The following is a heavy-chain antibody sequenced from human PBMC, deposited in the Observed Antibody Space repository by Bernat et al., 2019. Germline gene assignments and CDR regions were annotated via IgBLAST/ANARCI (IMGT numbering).Heavy chain of an antibody. CDR2: ISGDGSRK. Sequence: QVHLVESGGGVVQPGRSLRLSSVASGFTFSRHGMNWVRQAPGKGLEWVAGISGDGSRKYYADSVQGRFNIARDNSKNTLYLQMNSLRDEDTAVYYCTRESGSSGYYGGFDMWGQGTLVTVSS. D-gene: IGHD3-22*01. CDR1: GFTFSRHG. CDR3: TRESGSSGYYGGFDM. V-gene: IGHV3-30*03. J-gene: IGHJ3*02.